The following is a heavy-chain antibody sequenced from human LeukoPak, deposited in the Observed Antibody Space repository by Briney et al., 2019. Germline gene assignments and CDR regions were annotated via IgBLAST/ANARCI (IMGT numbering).Heavy chain of an antibody. D-gene: IGHD6-13*01. J-gene: IGHJ4*02. CDR3: ARGRYSSSWYGN. Sequence: ASVKVSCKASGYTFTGYYMHWVRQAPGQGLEWMGWINPNSGGTNYAQKFQGRVTMTRDTSISTACMELSRLRSDDTAVYYCARGRYSSSWYGNWGQGTLVTVSS. CDR2: INPNSGGT. CDR1: GYTFTGYY. V-gene: IGHV1-2*02.